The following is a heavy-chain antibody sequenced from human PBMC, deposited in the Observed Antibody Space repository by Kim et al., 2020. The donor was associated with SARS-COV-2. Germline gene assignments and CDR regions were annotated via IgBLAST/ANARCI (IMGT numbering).Heavy chain of an antibody. CDR1: GFTFSSYG. D-gene: IGHD6-13*01. Sequence: GGSLRLSCAASGFTFSSYGMHWVRQAPGKGLEWVAVISYDGSNKYYVDSVKGRFTISRDNSKNTLYLQMNSLRAEDTAVYYCARDSIAAADGYWGQGTLVTVSS. CDR2: ISYDGSNK. V-gene: IGHV3-33*05. J-gene: IGHJ4*02. CDR3: ARDSIAAADGY.